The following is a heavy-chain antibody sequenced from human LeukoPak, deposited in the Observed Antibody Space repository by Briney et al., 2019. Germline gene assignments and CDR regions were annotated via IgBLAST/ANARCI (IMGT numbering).Heavy chain of an antibody. J-gene: IGHJ6*02. D-gene: IGHD3-10*01. V-gene: IGHV3-21*01. Sequence: GGSMRLSCAASGFTFSSYSMNWVRQAPGKGLEWVSSISSSSSYIYYADSVKGRFTISRDNAKNSLYLQMNSLRAEDTAVYYCARAYYYGSGSPSNEGYYYGMDVWGQGTTVTVSS. CDR1: GFTFSSYS. CDR2: ISSSSSYI. CDR3: ARAYYYGSGSPSNEGYYYGMDV.